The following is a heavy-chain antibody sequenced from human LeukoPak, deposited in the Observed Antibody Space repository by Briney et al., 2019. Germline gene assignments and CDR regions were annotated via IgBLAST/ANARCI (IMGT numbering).Heavy chain of an antibody. V-gene: IGHV1-24*01. CDR3: ATSLEAIGWESDSDAYFQH. J-gene: IGHJ1*01. Sequence: GASVKVSCKVSGYTLTELSMHWLRQAPREGLEWMGGFDAEDGETIYAQKFQGRVTMTEDTSTDTAYMELSSLRSEDTAVYFCATSLEAIGWESDSDAYFQHWGQGTLVTVSS. CDR1: GYTLTELS. D-gene: IGHD1-26*01. CDR2: FDAEDGET.